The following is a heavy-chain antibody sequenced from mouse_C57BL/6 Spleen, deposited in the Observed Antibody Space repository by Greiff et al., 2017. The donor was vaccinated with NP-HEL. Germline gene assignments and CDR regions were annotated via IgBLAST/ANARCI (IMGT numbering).Heavy chain of an antibody. Sequence: QVQLQQPGAELVKPGASVKLSCKASGYTFTSYWMHWVKQRPGQGLQWIGMIHPNSGSTNYNEKFKSKATLTVDKSSSTAYMQLSSLTSEDSAVYYCAREGKNWALFAYWGQGTLVTVSA. CDR1: GYTFTSYW. CDR2: IHPNSGST. V-gene: IGHV1-64*01. D-gene: IGHD4-1*01. CDR3: AREGKNWALFAY. J-gene: IGHJ3*01.